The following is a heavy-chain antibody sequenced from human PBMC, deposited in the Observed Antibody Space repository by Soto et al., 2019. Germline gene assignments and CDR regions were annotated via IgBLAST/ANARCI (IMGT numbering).Heavy chain of an antibody. CDR2: IYYSGST. D-gene: IGHD1-26*01. Sequence: QVQLQESGPGLVKPSQTLSLTCTVSSGSISSGGYDWSWIRQHPGKGLEWIGYIYYSGSTYYNPSLKSRVTISVDTSKNQFSLKLSSVTAADTAVYYCARVQGGNWFDPWGQGTLVTVSS. CDR1: SGSISSGGYD. J-gene: IGHJ5*02. V-gene: IGHV4-31*03. CDR3: ARVQGGNWFDP.